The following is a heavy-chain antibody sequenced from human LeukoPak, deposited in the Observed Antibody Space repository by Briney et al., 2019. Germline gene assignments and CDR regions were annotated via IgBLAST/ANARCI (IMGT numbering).Heavy chain of an antibody. D-gene: IGHD3-9*01. CDR2: VKYDGSTT. CDR1: GFTFSAYW. J-gene: IGHJ4*02. V-gene: IGHV3-74*01. Sequence: GGSLRLSCAASGFTFSAYWMHWVRQAPGKGLVWVSRVKYDGSTTTYADSVKGRFTISRDNAKDILYLQMNSLRVEDTAVYYCARDLDWLLFDYWGQGTLVTVSS. CDR3: ARDLDWLLFDY.